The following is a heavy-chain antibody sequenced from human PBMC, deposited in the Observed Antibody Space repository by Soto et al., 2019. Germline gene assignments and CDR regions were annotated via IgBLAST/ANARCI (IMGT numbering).Heavy chain of an antibody. J-gene: IGHJ6*02. V-gene: IGHV1-69*13. CDR1: GYTFTNYG. D-gene: IGHD3-3*01. Sequence: SVKVSCKASGYTFTNYGINWVRQAPGQGLEWMGWINPISGTTNYAQKFQGRVTITADESTSTAYMELSSLRSEDTAAYYCARRSFGVVMDYYYYGMDVWGQGTTVTV. CDR3: ARRSFGVVMDYYYYGMDV. CDR2: INPISGTT.